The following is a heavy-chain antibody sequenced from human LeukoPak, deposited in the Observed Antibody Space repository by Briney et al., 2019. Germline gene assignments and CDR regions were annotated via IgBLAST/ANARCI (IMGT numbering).Heavy chain of an antibody. CDR2: INHSGST. CDR1: GGSFSGYY. V-gene: IGHV4-34*01. D-gene: IGHD2-15*01. Sequence: SETLSLTCAVYGGSFSGYYWSWIRQPPGKGLEWIGEINHSGSTNYNPSLKSRVTISVDTSKNQFSLKLSSVTAADTAVYYCARGVAPLNPWGQGTLVTVSS. CDR3: ARGVAPLNP. J-gene: IGHJ5*02.